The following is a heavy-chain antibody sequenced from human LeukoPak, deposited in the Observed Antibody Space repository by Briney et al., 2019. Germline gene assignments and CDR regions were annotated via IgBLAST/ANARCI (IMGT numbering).Heavy chain of an antibody. D-gene: IGHD6-13*01. CDR2: FDPEDGET. CDR3: ATVGIAADRWFDP. Sequence: ASVKVSCKVSGYTLTELSMHWVRQAPGKGLEWMGGFDPEDGETIYAQKFQGRDTMTEDTSTDTAYMELSSLRSEDTAVYYCATVGIAADRWFDPWGQGTLVTVSS. V-gene: IGHV1-24*01. J-gene: IGHJ5*02. CDR1: GYTLTELS.